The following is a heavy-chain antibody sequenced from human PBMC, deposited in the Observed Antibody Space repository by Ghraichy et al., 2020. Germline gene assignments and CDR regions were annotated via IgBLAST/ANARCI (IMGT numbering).Heavy chain of an antibody. V-gene: IGHV3-53*01. CDR2: IYSGGDT. J-gene: IGHJ5*02. Sequence: GGSLRLSCAASGFAVSSNYMNWLRQTPEKGLEWVSIIYSGGDTHYADSVRGRFTISRDHSKNTLYLQMNSLRAEDTAVYYCARDLGVDQFVLDPWGQGSLVTVAS. D-gene: IGHD3-3*01. CDR3: ARDLGVDQFVLDP. CDR1: GFAVSSNY.